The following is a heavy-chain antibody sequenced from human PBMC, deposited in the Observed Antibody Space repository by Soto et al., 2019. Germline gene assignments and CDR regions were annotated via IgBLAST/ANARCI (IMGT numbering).Heavy chain of an antibody. CDR3: TRDLLPGGADV. CDR1: GFTFSEHA. Sequence: DVQLIESGGGFVQPGWSLRLSCAGSGFTFSEHAMHWVRQAPGKGLEWVSGIMWNSRKIGYADSVRGRFIISRESARNSLYLQMNSLRVEDTATYYCTRDLLPGGADVWGQGTTVIVSS. V-gene: IGHV3-9*01. D-gene: IGHD3-16*01. J-gene: IGHJ6*02. CDR2: IMWNSRKI.